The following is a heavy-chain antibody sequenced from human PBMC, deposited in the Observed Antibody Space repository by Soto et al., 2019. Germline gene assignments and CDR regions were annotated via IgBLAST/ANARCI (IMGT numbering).Heavy chain of an antibody. J-gene: IGHJ3*02. CDR2: IYYSGST. Sequence: QVQLQESGPGLVKPSETLSLTCTVSGGSISSYYWSWIRQPPGKGLEWIGYIYYSGSTNYNPSLRRRVTISVDTSKNQFPLKLSSVTAADPAVYYCATRPDSPGPWGAFDIWGQGTMVTVSS. D-gene: IGHD7-27*01. V-gene: IGHV4-59*01. CDR1: GGSISSYY. CDR3: ATRPDSPGPWGAFDI.